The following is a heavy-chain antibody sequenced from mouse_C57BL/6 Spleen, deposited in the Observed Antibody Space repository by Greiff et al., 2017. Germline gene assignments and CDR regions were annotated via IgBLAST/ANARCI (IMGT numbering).Heavy chain of an antibody. J-gene: IGHJ4*01. Sequence: VQLQQSGAELARPGASVKMSCKASGYTFTSYTMHWVKQRPGQGLDWIGYINPSSGYTKYNQKFKDKATLTADKSSSTAYMQLSSLTSEDSAVYYCARSDYGSKAMDYWGQGTSVTVSS. V-gene: IGHV1-4*01. CDR1: GYTFTSYT. CDR3: ARSDYGSKAMDY. D-gene: IGHD1-1*01. CDR2: INPSSGYT.